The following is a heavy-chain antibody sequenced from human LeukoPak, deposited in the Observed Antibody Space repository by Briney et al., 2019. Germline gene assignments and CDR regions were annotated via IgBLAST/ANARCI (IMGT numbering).Heavy chain of an antibody. CDR3: ASYNPAGLFDY. D-gene: IGHD1-14*01. Sequence: SETLTLTCTASGGSISSYYWSWIRQPPGKGLEWIGYIYYSGSTNYYPSLKSRVTISVDTSKNQFSLKLSSVTAADTAVYYCASYNPAGLFDYWGQGTLVTVSS. CDR2: IYYSGST. V-gene: IGHV4-59*08. J-gene: IGHJ4*02. CDR1: GGSISSYY.